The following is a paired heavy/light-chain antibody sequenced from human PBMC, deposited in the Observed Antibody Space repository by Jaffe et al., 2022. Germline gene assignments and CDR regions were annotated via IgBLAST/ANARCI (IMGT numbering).Heavy chain of an antibody. D-gene: IGHD3-3*01. V-gene: IGHV5-51*03. CDR2: IWPDDSDT. CDR3: ARVASVLKFVDLDLNAFDV. Sequence: EVHLLQSGAEVKKPGESLKISCTGSGYSFTANWIGWVRQMPGKGLEWMGVIWPDDSDTRYSPSFQGQVTISADKSVNTAYLQWRSLKASDTAMYYCARVASVLKFVDLDLNAFDVWGQGTMVTISS. J-gene: IGHJ3*01. CDR1: GYSFTANW.
Light chain of an antibody. CDR3: QQYVSSPWT. Sequence: EIVLTQSPGTLSLSPGERATLSCMASQSISSTYLAWYQQKPGQAPRLLMIAASNRATGIPDRFSGSGSGTDFTLIINRLEPEDFAVYYCQQYVSSPWTFGQGTKVEIK. CDR2: AAS. V-gene: IGKV3-20*01. J-gene: IGKJ1*01. CDR1: QSISSTY.